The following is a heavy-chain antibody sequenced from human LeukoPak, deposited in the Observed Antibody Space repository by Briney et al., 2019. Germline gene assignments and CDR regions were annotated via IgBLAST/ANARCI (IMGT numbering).Heavy chain of an antibody. CDR1: GFTVSSNY. V-gene: IGHV3-53*01. CDR3: ARGTYSSSWSFDY. CDR2: IYSGGST. J-gene: IGHJ4*02. Sequence: GGSLRLSCAASGFTVSSNYMSWVRQAPGKGLEWVSVIYSGGSTYYADSVKGRFTISRDNSKNTLYLQMNSLRAEDTAVYYSARGTYSSSWSFDYWGQGTLVTVSS. D-gene: IGHD6-13*01.